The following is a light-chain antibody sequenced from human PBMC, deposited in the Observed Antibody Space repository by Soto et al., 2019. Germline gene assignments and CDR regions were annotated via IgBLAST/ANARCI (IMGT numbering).Light chain of an antibody. V-gene: IGLV1-47*01. CDR3: AAWDGSLSGYV. Sequence: QSVLTQPPSASGTPGQRVTISCSRSSSNIGSNYVYWYQQLPGTAPKLLIYRNNQRPSGVPDRFSGSKSGTSASLAISGLRSEDEADYYCAAWDGSLSGYVFGTGTKLTVL. CDR2: RNN. CDR1: SSNIGSNY. J-gene: IGLJ1*01.